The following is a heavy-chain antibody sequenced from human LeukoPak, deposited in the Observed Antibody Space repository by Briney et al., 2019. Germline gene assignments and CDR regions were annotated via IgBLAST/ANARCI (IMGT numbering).Heavy chain of an antibody. D-gene: IGHD1-26*01. J-gene: IGHJ4*02. V-gene: IGHV4-39*01. Sequence: SETLSLTCTVSRGSISSRRDYWWAWIRQPPGQGLEWIGSVYHSGSTYSNPPLKSRLTISVDTSKDQFSLNLTSVTAADTAVYYCARQRAGGTWAFDYWGQGTLLTVSS. CDR3: ARQRAGGTWAFDY. CDR2: VYHSGST. CDR1: RGSISSRRDY.